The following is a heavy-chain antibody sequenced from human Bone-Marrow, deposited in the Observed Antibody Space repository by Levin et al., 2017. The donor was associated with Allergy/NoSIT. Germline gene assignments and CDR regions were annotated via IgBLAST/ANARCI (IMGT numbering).Heavy chain of an antibody. J-gene: IGHJ4*02. D-gene: IGHD2-2*01. CDR1: GFTFSSYA. V-gene: IGHV3-23*01. CDR3: AKDWDQLNY. Sequence: GESLKISCAASGFTFSSYAMSWVRQAPGKGLEWVSAISGSGGSTYYADSVKGRFTISRDNSKNTLYLQMNSLRAEDTAVYYCAKDWDQLNYWGQGTLVTVSS. CDR2: ISGSGGST.